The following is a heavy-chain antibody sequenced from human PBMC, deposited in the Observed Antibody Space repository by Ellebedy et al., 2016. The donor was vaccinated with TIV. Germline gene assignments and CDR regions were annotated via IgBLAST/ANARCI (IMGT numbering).Heavy chain of an antibody. CDR2: IYSGSST. Sequence: GESLKISCAASGFTFSDYYMSWIRQAPGTGLEWVSVIYSGSSTYYADSEKGRFIISRDNSKNTLYLQMNSLRAEDTAVYYCARGPYSNDWYFDLWGRGTLVTVSS. V-gene: IGHV3-53*01. J-gene: IGHJ2*01. CDR3: ARGPYSNDWYFDL. D-gene: IGHD6-13*01. CDR1: GFTFSDYY.